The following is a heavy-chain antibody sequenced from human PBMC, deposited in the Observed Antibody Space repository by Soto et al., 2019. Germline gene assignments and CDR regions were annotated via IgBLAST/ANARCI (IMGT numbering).Heavy chain of an antibody. J-gene: IGHJ4*02. D-gene: IGHD3-22*01. CDR2: ISGSGGST. CDR3: AKDYGDYYDSSGSFDY. V-gene: IGHV3-23*01. Sequence: EVQLLESGGGLLQPGGSLRLSCAASGFTFSSYAMSWVRQAPGKGLEWVSAISGSGGSTYYADSVKSRFTISRDNSKNTLYLQMNSLRAEDTAVYYCAKDYGDYYDSSGSFDYWGQGTLVTVSS. CDR1: GFTFSSYA.